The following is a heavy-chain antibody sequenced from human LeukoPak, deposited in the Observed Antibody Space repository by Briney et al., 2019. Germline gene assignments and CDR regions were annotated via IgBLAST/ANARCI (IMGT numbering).Heavy chain of an antibody. CDR1: GYSFTSYW. CDR2: IYPGDSDT. Sequence: GESLKTSCRGSGYSFTSYWIGWVRQMPGKGLEWMGIIYPGDSDTRYSPSFQGQVTISADKSISTAYLQWSSLKASDTAMYYCATAGIAAAGTLDYWGQGTLVTVSS. V-gene: IGHV5-51*01. J-gene: IGHJ4*02. CDR3: ATAGIAAAGTLDY. D-gene: IGHD6-13*01.